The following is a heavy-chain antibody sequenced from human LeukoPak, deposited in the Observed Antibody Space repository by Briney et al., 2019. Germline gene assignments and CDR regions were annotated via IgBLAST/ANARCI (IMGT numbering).Heavy chain of an antibody. CDR1: GDSISSSSYS. V-gene: IGHV4-39*07. CDR2: FYYSGST. CDR3: ASSYDGNVDY. J-gene: IGHJ4*02. Sequence: PSETLSLTCSVSGDSISSSSYSWGWIRQPPGKGLEWIGSFYYSGSTYYNPALKSRLTISVDTSKNQFSLNLSSVTAADTAIYYCASSYDGNVDYWGQGTLVTVSS. D-gene: IGHD3-22*01.